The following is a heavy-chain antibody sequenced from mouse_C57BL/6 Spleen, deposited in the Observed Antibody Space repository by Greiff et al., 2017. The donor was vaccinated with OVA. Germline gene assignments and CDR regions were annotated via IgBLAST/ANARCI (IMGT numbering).Heavy chain of an antibody. D-gene: IGHD1-1*01. Sequence: QVQLQQSGPELVKPGASVKISCKASGYAFSSSWMNWVKQRPGKGLEWIGRIYPGDGDTNYNGKFKGKATLTADKSSSTAYMQLSSLTSEDSAVYFCARSLITTVVAPDYWGQGTTLTVSS. V-gene: IGHV1-82*01. CDR3: ARSLITTVVAPDY. J-gene: IGHJ2*01. CDR1: GYAFSSSW. CDR2: IYPGDGDT.